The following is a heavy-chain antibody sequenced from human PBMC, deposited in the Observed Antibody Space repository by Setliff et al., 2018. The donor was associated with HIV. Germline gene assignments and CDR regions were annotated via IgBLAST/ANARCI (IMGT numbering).Heavy chain of an antibody. J-gene: IGHJ5*02. CDR2: IRTSGST. D-gene: IGHD5-18*01. V-gene: IGHV4-61*02. CDR3: ARELTVDADMVTRWFDP. Sequence: SSETLSLTCTVSGDSINSGSYYWSWIRQPAGKGLEWIGRIRTSGSTNYNPSLRSRVTMSLDTSKNNFSLKLSSVTAADTAVYYCARELTVDADMVTRWFDPWGQGTLVTVSS. CDR1: GDSINSGSYY.